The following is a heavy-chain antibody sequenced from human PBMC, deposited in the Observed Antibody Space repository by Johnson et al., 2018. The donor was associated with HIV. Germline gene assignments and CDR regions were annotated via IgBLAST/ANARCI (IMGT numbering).Heavy chain of an antibody. D-gene: IGHD1-26*01. CDR1: GFTFSTYA. CDR2: ISYDGSNK. CDR3: AKDFWPVGARGAFDI. J-gene: IGHJ3*02. V-gene: IGHV3-30*04. Sequence: QVQLVESGGGVVQPGRSLRLSCAASGFTFSTYALHWVRQAPGKGLEWVAAISYDGSNKYYADSVKGRFTISRDNSKNTLYLQMNSLRAEDTAVYYCAKDFWPVGARGAFDIWGQGTMVTVSS.